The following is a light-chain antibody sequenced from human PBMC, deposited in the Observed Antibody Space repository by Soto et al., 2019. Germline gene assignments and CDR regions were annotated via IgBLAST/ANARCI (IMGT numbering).Light chain of an antibody. V-gene: IGKV3-20*01. CDR2: GVS. J-gene: IGKJ4*01. Sequence: ESALTQSPGTLSLSPGERGTLSCRASQSVSSSYLAWYQQKPGQAPRLLIYGVSSRATGIPDRFSGSGSGTEFTLTISRLEPDDFAVYYCQQYGSSSLTFGGGTKVEIK. CDR1: QSVSSSY. CDR3: QQYGSSSLT.